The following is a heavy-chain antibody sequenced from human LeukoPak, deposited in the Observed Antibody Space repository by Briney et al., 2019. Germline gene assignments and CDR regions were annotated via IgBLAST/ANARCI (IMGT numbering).Heavy chain of an antibody. CDR3: AGGLIQLWPLYYYYMDV. CDR2: INHSGST. J-gene: IGHJ6*03. V-gene: IGHV4-34*01. CDR1: GGSFSGYY. D-gene: IGHD5-18*01. Sequence: PSETLSLTCAVYGGSFSGYYWSWIRQPPGKGLEWIGEINHSGSTNYNPSLKSRVTISVDTSKNQFSLKLSSVTAADTAVYYCAGGLIQLWPLYYYYMDVCGKGTTVTVS.